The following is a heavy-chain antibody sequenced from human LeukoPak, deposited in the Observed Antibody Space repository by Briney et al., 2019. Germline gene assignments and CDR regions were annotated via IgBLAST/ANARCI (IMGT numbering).Heavy chain of an antibody. CDR1: GFTFSSYA. CDR3: AKVRGYTYGYDAFDI. V-gene: IGHV3-23*01. Sequence: PGGSLRLSCAASGFTFSSYAMTWVRQAPGKGLEWVSAISGSGGSTFYADSVKGRFTISRDNSTNTLYLQTNSRRAEDTAVYYCAKVRGYTYGYDAFDIWGQGTMVTVSS. J-gene: IGHJ3*02. D-gene: IGHD5-18*01. CDR2: ISGSGGST.